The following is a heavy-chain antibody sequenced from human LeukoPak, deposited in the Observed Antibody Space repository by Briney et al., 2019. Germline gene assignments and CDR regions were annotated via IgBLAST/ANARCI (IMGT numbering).Heavy chain of an antibody. CDR2: ISSSSSTI. D-gene: IGHD3-22*01. J-gene: IGHJ2*01. Sequence: GGSLRLSCAASGFTFSSYSMNWVRQAPGKGLEWVSYISSSSSTIYYADSVKGRFTISRDNAKNSLYLQMNNLRAEDTAVYYCARVLSYYDSSGSYGDWYFDLWGRGTLVTVSS. V-gene: IGHV3-48*01. CDR1: GFTFSSYS. CDR3: ARVLSYYDSSGSYGDWYFDL.